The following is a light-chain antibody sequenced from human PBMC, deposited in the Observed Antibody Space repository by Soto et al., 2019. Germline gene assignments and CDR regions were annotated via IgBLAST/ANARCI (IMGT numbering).Light chain of an antibody. CDR2: GAS. V-gene: IGKV3-20*01. Sequence: EIVLTQSPGTLSLSPGERSTLSCRASQSVSSSFLAWYQQKVGQAPRLLIYGASSRATGIPDRFSGSGSGTDFTLTISRLEPEDFAVYYCQQYGSSPRTFGQGTQREIK. J-gene: IGKJ5*01. CDR3: QQYGSSPRT. CDR1: QSVSSSF.